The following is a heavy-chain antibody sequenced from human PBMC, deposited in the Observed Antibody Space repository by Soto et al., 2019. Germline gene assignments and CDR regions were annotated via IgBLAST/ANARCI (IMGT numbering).Heavy chain of an antibody. Sequence: GASVKVSCKASGYTFTSYGISWVRQAPGQGLEWMGWISAYNGNTNYAQKLQGRVTMTTDTSTSTAYMELRSLRSDDTAVYYCARAGYSAFYYYGMDVWGKGTTVTVSS. CDR2: ISAYNGNT. D-gene: IGHD1-26*01. CDR3: ARAGYSAFYYYGMDV. J-gene: IGHJ6*04. V-gene: IGHV1-18*01. CDR1: GYTFTSYG.